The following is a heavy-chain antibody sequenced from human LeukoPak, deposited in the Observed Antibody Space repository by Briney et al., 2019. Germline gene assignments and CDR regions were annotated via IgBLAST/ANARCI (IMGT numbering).Heavy chain of an antibody. J-gene: IGHJ4*02. CDR1: GGSFSSYY. V-gene: IGHV4-39*07. CDR2: IYYSGST. Sequence: SETLSLTCAVYGGSFSSYYWGWIRQPPGKGLEWIGSIYYSGSTYYNPSLKSRVTISVDTSKNQFSLKLSSVTAADTAVYYCARRRDRYSSSWYYFDYWGQGTLVTVSS. CDR3: ARRRDRYSSSWYYFDY. D-gene: IGHD6-13*01.